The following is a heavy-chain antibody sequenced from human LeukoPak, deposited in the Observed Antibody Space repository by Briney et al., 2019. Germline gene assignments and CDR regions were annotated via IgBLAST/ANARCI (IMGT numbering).Heavy chain of an antibody. CDR3: ARGVVGGTTVGP. V-gene: IGHV1-8*01. J-gene: IGHJ5*02. CDR2: VNPMSGHT. D-gene: IGHD1-7*01. CDR1: GDTFSTYD. Sequence: ASVKVSCKASGDTFSTYDVNWVRQAPGQGLEWMGWVNPMSGHTAYTQKFQGRVTMTSDTSTAFLELSSLRFEDTAVYFCARGVVGGTTVGPWGQGTLVTVSS.